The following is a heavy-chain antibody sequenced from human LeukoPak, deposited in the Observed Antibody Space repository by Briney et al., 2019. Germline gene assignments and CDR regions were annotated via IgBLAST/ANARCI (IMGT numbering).Heavy chain of an antibody. CDR3: AKKGIAVAAIDY. CDR2: IRYDGSNK. Sequence: GGSLTLSCAASGFTCSSYGMHWVRQAPGKGLEWVAFIRYDGSNKYYADSVKGRFTISRDNSKNTLYLQMNSLRAEDTAVYYCAKKGIAVAAIDYWGQGTLVTVSS. D-gene: IGHD6-19*01. J-gene: IGHJ4*02. V-gene: IGHV3-30*02. CDR1: GFTCSSYG.